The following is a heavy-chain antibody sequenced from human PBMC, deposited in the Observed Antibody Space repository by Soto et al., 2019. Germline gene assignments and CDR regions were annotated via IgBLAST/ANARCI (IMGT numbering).Heavy chain of an antibody. J-gene: IGHJ4*02. D-gene: IGHD6-19*01. CDR3: AKEGSGWTYFDY. CDR1: GFTFSSYA. V-gene: IGHV3-23*01. Sequence: EVQLLESGGGLVQPGGSLRLSCAASGFTFSSYAMSWVRQAPGKGLEWVSAISGSGGSTYYADSVKGRFTISRDNTKNTLYLQMNSLRAEDPAVYYCAKEGSGWTYFDYRGQGTLVAVSS. CDR2: ISGSGGST.